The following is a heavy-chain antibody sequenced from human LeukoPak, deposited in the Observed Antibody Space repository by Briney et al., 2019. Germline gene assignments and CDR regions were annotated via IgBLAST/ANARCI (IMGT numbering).Heavy chain of an antibody. Sequence: PGGALRLSCAASWFTVSSNSMSWVRQAPGEGLGWVSVIYSGGSTYYADSVKGRFTISRHNSKNTLYLQMNSLRAEDTAVYYCARYGEPYAFDIWGQGTMVTVSS. D-gene: IGHD2-21*01. CDR2: IYSGGST. CDR3: ARYGEPYAFDI. V-gene: IGHV3-53*04. CDR1: WFTVSSNS. J-gene: IGHJ3*02.